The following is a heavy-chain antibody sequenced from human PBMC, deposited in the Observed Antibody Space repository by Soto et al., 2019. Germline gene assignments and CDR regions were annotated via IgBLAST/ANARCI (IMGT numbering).Heavy chain of an antibody. V-gene: IGHV2-5*02. CDR1: GFSISTSGVG. CDR2: IYWDDDK. J-gene: IGHJ5*02. D-gene: IGHD1-1*01. Sequence: SGPTLVXPTQTLTLTCAFSGFSISTSGVGVGWIRQPPGKALEWLVFIYWDDDKRYSPSLRSRLSITKDASKNQVVLTMTNVDPVDTATSFCAHRPPYSYSWNAGWFGPWGQGVLVTVSS. CDR3: AHRPPYSYSWNAGWFGP.